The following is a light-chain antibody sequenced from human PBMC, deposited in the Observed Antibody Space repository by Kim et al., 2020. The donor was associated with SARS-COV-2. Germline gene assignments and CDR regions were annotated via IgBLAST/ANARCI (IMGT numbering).Light chain of an antibody. CDR1: KLGNKY. CDR3: QAWDSSTVV. Sequence: SVSPGQTDSLTCSGDKLGNKYACWYQQKPGQSPVLVIYQDSKRPSGIPERFSGSNSGNTATLTISGTQAMDEADYYCQAWDSSTVVFGGGTQLTVL. V-gene: IGLV3-1*01. CDR2: QDS. J-gene: IGLJ2*01.